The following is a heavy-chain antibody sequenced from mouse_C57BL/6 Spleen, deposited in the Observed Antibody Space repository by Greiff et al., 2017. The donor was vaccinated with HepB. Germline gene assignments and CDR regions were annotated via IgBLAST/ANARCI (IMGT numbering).Heavy chain of an antibody. CDR1: GYAFTNYL. V-gene: IGHV1-54*01. CDR2: INPGSGGT. CDR3: ARFRSGYVEAMDY. D-gene: IGHD3-2*02. J-gene: IGHJ4*01. Sequence: VQLQQSGAELVRPGTSVKVSCKASGYAFTNYLIEWVKQRPGQGLEWIGVINPGSGGTNYNEKFKGKATLTADKSSSTAYMQLSSLTSEDSAGYFCARFRSGYVEAMDYWGQGTSVTVSS.